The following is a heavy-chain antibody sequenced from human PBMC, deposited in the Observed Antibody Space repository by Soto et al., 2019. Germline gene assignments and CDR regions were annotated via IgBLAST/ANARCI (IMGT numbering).Heavy chain of an antibody. V-gene: IGHV4-31*03. Sequence: QVQLQESGPGLVKPSQTLSLTCTVSGDSVSSGGSYWSWIRQHPGKGLVWIGYIYDSGSANYTPSLKSRLTISLDTSQNQVSLRLSSVTAADTAVSYCARLTSRYYTIISYSLDYCGRGTLVTVSS. D-gene: IGHD3-3*01. CDR2: IYDSGSA. J-gene: IGHJ4*02. CDR1: GDSVSSGGSY. CDR3: ARLTSRYYTIISYSLDY.